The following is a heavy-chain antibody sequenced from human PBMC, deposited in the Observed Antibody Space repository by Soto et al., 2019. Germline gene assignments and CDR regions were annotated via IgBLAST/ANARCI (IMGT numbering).Heavy chain of an antibody. CDR3: WRHDKTALPPLDS. CDR1: GAGDTFSNYG. D-gene: IGHD1-1*01. Sequence: QVHLVQSGAEVKSTGSAVKVSCKVSGAGDTFSNYGLNWMRQAPGQGLEWMGGTIPAFGTANYAQKFQGKVTITADTSPTTAYMELRSRRSDDTAVYYCWRHDKTALPPLDSWGQGTLVSVSS. J-gene: IGHJ4*02. CDR2: TIPAFGTA. V-gene: IGHV1-69*06.